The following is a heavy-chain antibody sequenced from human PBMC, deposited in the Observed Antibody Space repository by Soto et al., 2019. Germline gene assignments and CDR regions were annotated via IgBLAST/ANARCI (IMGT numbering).Heavy chain of an antibody. Sequence: PGRSPRLSCSAYGFTFGSYAMSWVRQAPGKGLEWVSAISGSGGSTYYADSVKGRFTISRDNSKNTLYLKMNSLRAEDTAVYYCTCGQLPTRTWCPSLDVWGLGTLVTV. V-gene: IGHV3-23*01. D-gene: IGHD2-15*01. CDR3: TCGQLPTRTWCPSLDV. CDR1: GFTFGSYA. CDR2: ISGSGGST. J-gene: IGHJ3*01.